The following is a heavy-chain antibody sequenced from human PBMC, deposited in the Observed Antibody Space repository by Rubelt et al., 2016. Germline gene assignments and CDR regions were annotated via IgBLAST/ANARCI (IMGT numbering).Heavy chain of an antibody. CDR2: INAGNGNT. D-gene: IGHD1-1*01. J-gene: IGHJ3*02. CDR3: ARGLIAHWAFDI. V-gene: IGHV1-3*01. Sequence: MHWVRQAPGQRLEWMGWINAGNGNTKYSQKFQGRVTITRDTSASTAYMELSSLRSEDTAVYYCARGLIAHWAFDIWGQGTMVTVSS.